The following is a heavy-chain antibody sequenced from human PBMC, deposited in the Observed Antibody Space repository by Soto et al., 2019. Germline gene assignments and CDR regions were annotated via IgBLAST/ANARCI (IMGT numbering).Heavy chain of an antibody. Sequence: GGFLRLSCAASGFTFSNYDMHCVRQVTGKGLEWVSGITTAGDTYYPGSVKGRFTISREKAKNSLYLQMNSLSAGDTAVYYCARELHGGSYGMDVWGQGTTVTVSS. CDR3: ARELHGGSYGMDV. CDR2: ITTAGDT. J-gene: IGHJ6*02. CDR1: GFTFSNYD. V-gene: IGHV3-13*01.